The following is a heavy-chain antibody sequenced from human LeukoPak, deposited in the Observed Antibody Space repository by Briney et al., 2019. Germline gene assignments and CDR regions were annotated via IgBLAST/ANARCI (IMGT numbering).Heavy chain of an antibody. V-gene: IGHV3-21*01. Sequence: PGGSLRLSCAASGFAFSSYRMNWVRQAPGKGLEWVSSISSSSSFKYSADSVKGRFTISRDNAKNSLYLQMNSLRAEDTALYYCARESSSSRYRDAFDIWGQGTMVTVSS. CDR3: ARESSSSRYRDAFDI. CDR1: GFAFSSYR. CDR2: ISSSSSFK. J-gene: IGHJ3*02. D-gene: IGHD2-2*01.